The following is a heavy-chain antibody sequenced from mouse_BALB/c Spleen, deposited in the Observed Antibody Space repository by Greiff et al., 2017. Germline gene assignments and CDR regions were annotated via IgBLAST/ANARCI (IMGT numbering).Heavy chain of an antibody. CDR3: ARQNYYSSSSYWYFDV. Sequence: EVQRVESGGGLVQPGESLKLSCESNEYEFPSHDMSWVRKTPEKRLELVAAINSDGGSTYYPDTMERRFIISRDNTKKTLYLQMSSLRSEDTALYYCARQNYYSSSSYWYFDVWGAGTTVTVSS. CDR2: INSDGGST. D-gene: IGHD1-1*01. V-gene: IGHV5-2*01. CDR1: EYEFPSHD. J-gene: IGHJ1*01.